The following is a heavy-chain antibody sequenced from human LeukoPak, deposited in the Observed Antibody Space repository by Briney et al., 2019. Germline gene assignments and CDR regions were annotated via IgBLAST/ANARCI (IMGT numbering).Heavy chain of an antibody. D-gene: IGHD6-19*01. V-gene: IGHV4-59*06. J-gene: IGHJ4*02. CDR1: GGSISSYY. CDR3: AREGSSGWTGSY. CDR2: IYYSGST. Sequence: SETLSLTCTVSGGSISSYYWSWIRQHPGKGLEWIGYIYYSGSTYYNPSLKSRVTISVDTSKNQFSLKLSSVTAADTAVYYCAREGSSGWTGSYWGQGTLVTVSS.